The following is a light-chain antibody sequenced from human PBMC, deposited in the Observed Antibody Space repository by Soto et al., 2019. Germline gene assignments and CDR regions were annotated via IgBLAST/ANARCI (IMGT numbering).Light chain of an antibody. J-gene: IGLJ3*02. CDR1: SSDVGGYNY. CDR2: EVT. Sequence: QSVLTQPPSASGSPGQSVTISCTGTSSDVGGYNYVSWYQQHPGKAPKLMIYEVTKRPSGVPDRFSGSKSGNTASLTVSGLLAEDEADYYCISHAGINNVVFGGGPKVTVL. V-gene: IGLV2-8*01. CDR3: ISHAGINNVV.